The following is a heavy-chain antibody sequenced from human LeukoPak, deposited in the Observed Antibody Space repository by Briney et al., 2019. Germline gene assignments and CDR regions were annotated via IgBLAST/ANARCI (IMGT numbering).Heavy chain of an antibody. CDR1: GYSFSSNS. D-gene: IGHD1-26*01. CDR3: ARDFGGSYTGGGWFDP. J-gene: IGHJ5*02. CDR2: ISAYNGNT. V-gene: IGHV1-18*01. Sequence: ASVKVSCKASGYSFSSNSISWMRQAAGQGLEWMGWISAYNGNTKYAQKLQGRVTMTTDTSTNIAYMELRSLRSDDTAVYYCARDFGGSYTGGGWFDPWGQGTLVTVSS.